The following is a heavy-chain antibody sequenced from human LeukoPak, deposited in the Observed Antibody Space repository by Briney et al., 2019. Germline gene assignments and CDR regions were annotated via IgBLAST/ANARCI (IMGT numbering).Heavy chain of an antibody. D-gene: IGHD6-13*01. V-gene: IGHV1-46*01. J-gene: IGHJ4*02. Sequence: GASVKVSCKASGYTFTSYYMHWVRQAPGQGLEWMGIINPSGGSTSYAQKFQGRVTMTRDTSTSTVYMELSSLRSEDTAVYYCARDSGDDSSGWYEVYYWGQGTLVTVSS. CDR1: GYTFTSYY. CDR2: INPSGGST. CDR3: ARDSGDDSSGWYEVYY.